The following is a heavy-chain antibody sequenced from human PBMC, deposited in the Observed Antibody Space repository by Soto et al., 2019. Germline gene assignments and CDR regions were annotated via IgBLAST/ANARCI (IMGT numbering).Heavy chain of an antibody. V-gene: IGHV4-59*12. CDR2: VDYSGTA. J-gene: IGHJ4*02. Sequence: QVQLQESGPGLVKPPETLSLTCTVSGGSISNFYWNWIRKPPGTGLEWIGYVDYSGTANYNPTLKSLVSMLVDTSKNQLSLKVTSVTAADTAMYYCARADTAMTTPFDYWGQGTLVTVSS. CDR3: ARADTAMTTPFDY. CDR1: GGSISNFY. D-gene: IGHD5-18*01.